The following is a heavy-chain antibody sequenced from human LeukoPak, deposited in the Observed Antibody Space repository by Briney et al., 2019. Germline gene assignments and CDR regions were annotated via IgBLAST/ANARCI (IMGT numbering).Heavy chain of an antibody. CDR3: TRDHYCSSFSCSFDY. J-gene: IGHJ4*02. V-gene: IGHV6-1*01. CDR2: TYYRSQWYN. D-gene: IGHD2-2*01. Sequence: SQTLSLTCAISGDSVSSNSVAWHWIRQSPSRGLEWLGRTYYRSQWYNEYAASVRSRITINPDTSRNQFSLQLNSVTPEDTAMYYCTRDHYCSSFSCSFDYWGQGTLVTVSS. CDR1: GDSVSSNSVA.